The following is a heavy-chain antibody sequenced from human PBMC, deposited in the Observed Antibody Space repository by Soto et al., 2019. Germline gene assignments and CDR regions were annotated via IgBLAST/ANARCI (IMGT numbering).Heavy chain of an antibody. CDR3: ARYYYDSSGRCDP. CDR1: GFTVSSNY. J-gene: IGHJ5*02. D-gene: IGHD3-22*01. V-gene: IGHV3-66*01. CDR2: IYSGGST. Sequence: EVQLVESGGGLVQPGGSLRLSCAASGFTVSSNYMSWVRQAPGKGLEWVSVIYSGGSTYYADSVKGRITISRDNSKNTLYLQMNSLRAEDTAVYYCARYYYDSSGRCDPWGQGTLVTVSS.